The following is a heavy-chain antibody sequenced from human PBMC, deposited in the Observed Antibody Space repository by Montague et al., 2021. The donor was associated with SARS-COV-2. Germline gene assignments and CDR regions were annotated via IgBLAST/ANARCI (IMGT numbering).Heavy chain of an antibody. D-gene: IGHD4-17*01. CDR1: GFTFSSYD. CDR2: IGTARDT. Sequence: SLRLSCAASGFTFSSYDLHWVRQATGKGLEWVSAIGTARDTYYPCSVKGRFTISRENAKNSLYLQMNSLRAGDTAVYYCARYGDYADAFDIWGQGTMVTVSS. J-gene: IGHJ3*02. CDR3: ARYGDYADAFDI. V-gene: IGHV3-13*01.